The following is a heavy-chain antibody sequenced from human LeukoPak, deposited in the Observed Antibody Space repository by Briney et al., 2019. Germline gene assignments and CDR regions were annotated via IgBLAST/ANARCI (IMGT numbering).Heavy chain of an antibody. D-gene: IGHD3-10*01. V-gene: IGHV4-4*08. CDR1: GASISSYY. CDR2: IYTDGST. J-gene: IGHJ5*02. Sequence: SETLSLTCIVSGASISSYYWSWIRQPPGQGLEWIGYIYTDGSTKYNPSLKSRVTISMDTSENQISLKLRSVTAADTAVYYCSKKAMGSGNLDPWGPGTLVTVSS. CDR3: SKKAMGSGNLDP.